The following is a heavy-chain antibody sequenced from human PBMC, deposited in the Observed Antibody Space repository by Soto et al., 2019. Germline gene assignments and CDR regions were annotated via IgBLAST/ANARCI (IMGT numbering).Heavy chain of an antibody. CDR3: ARHSSPSRFWSGYYTWSSDY. Sequence: GESLKISCKGSGYSFTSYWIGWVRQMPGKGLEWMGIIYPGDSDTRYSPSFQGQVTISADKSISTAYLQWSSLKASDTAMYYCARHSSPSRFWSGYYTWSSDYWGQGTLVTVSS. CDR1: GYSFTSYW. D-gene: IGHD3-3*01. V-gene: IGHV5-51*01. CDR2: IYPGDSDT. J-gene: IGHJ4*02.